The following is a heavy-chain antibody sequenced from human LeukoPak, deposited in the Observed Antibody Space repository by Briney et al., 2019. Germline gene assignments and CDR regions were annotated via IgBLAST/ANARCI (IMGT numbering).Heavy chain of an antibody. CDR1: GFTFSSYE. CDR3: ASGYRSGADY. V-gene: IGHV3-48*03. J-gene: IGHJ4*02. D-gene: IGHD5-18*01. CDR2: ISSSGSTI. Sequence: PGGSLRLSCAVSGFTFSSYEMNWVRQAPGKGLEWVSYISSSGSTIYYADSLKGRFTISGDNAKNSLYLQMNSLRTEDTAVYYCASGYRSGADYWGQGTLVTVSS.